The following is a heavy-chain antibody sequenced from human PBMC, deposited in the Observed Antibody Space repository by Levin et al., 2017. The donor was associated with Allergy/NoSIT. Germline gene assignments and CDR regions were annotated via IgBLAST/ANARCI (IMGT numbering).Heavy chain of an antibody. CDR1: GFTFSSFS. CDR3: AQGGWYEFFEY. J-gene: IGHJ4*02. V-gene: IGHV3-23*01. Sequence: GASVKVSCAASGFTFSSFSMSWVRQTPGKGLDCVSTISSPGTTTYYAESVKGRFTISRDKSKNTLYLQMNSLRAEDTAVYYCAQGGWYEFFEYWGQGTLVTVSS. D-gene: IGHD6-19*01. CDR2: ISSPGTTT.